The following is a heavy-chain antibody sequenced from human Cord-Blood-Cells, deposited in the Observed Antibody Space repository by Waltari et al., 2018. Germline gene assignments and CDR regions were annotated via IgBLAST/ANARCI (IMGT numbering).Heavy chain of an antibody. CDR1: GGSFSGYY. CDR2: INHSGST. J-gene: IGHJ2*01. V-gene: IGHV4-34*01. Sequence: QVQLQQWGAGLLKPSETLSLTCAVYGGSFSGYYWSWIRQPPGKGLEWIGEINHSGSTNYNPSLKSRVTISVDTSKNQFSLKLSSVTAADTAVYYCARGRWDIVVVVAALWYFDLWGRGTLVTVSS. D-gene: IGHD2-15*01. CDR3: ARGRWDIVVVVAALWYFDL.